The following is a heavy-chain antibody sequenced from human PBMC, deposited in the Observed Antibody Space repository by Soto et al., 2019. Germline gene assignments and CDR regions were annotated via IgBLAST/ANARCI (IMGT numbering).Heavy chain of an antibody. D-gene: IGHD6-13*01. CDR1: GGSISSSSFH. V-gene: IGHV4-39*01. Sequence: QLQLQESGPGLVKPSETLSLTCTVSGGSISSSSFHWGWIRQPPGKGLEWIGSIYYSGSTYYSPSLHSRCTXSXXXSXXQFSLKLSSVTAADTAVYYCARRERAAGTDWWFDPWGQGTLVTVSS. J-gene: IGHJ5*02. CDR3: ARRERAAGTDWWFDP. CDR2: IYYSGST.